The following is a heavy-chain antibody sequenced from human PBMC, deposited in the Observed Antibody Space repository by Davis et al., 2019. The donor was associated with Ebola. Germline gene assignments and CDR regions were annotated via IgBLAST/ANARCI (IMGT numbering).Heavy chain of an antibody. V-gene: IGHV4-4*02. J-gene: IGHJ6*02. Sequence: GVLRLSCAVSGGSISSSNWWSWVRQPPGKGLEWIGEIYHSGSTNYNPSLKSRVTISVDKSKNQFSLKLSSVTAADTAVYYCANVHWYYAMDVWGQGTTVTVSS. CDR1: GGSISSSNW. D-gene: IGHD1-1*01. CDR3: ANVHWYYAMDV. CDR2: IYHSGST.